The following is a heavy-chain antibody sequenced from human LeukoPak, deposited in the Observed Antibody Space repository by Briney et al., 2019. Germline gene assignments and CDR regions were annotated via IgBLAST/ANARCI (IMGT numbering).Heavy chain of an antibody. CDR3: ARGGYFDWLLDRQLDY. J-gene: IGHJ4*02. Sequence: VASVKVSCKASGGTFSSYAISWVRQAPGQGLEWMGGIIPIFGTANYAQKFQGRVTITADKSTSTAYMELSSLRSEDTAVYYCARGGYFDWLLDRQLDYWGQGTLVTVSS. CDR2: IIPIFGTA. CDR1: GGTFSSYA. V-gene: IGHV1-69*06. D-gene: IGHD3-9*01.